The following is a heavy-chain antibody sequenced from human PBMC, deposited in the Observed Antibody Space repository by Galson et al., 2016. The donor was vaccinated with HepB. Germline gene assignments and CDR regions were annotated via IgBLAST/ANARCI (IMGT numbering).Heavy chain of an antibody. CDR1: GDSINSGYYY. J-gene: IGHJ5*02. V-gene: IGHV4-30-4*01. CDR2: IHYSGST. D-gene: IGHD4-17*01. Sequence: LSLTCTVSGDSINSGYYYWSWLRQPPGKGLEYIGYIHYSGSTNYNPSLKSRLTISLDTSKNQFSLRLSSVTAADTAVYFCARVPTPNSDYGDYVWFDPWGQGTLVTVSS. CDR3: ARVPTPNSDYGDYVWFDP.